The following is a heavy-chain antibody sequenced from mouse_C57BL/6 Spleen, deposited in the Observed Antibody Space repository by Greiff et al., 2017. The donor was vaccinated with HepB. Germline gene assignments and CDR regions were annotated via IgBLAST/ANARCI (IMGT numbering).Heavy chain of an antibody. J-gene: IGHJ4*01. CDR1: GYTFTSYG. CDR3: ARSGYYGSSNYYAMDY. Sequence: QVHVKQSGAELARPGASVKLSCKASGYTFTSYGISWVKQRTGQGLEWIGEIYPRSGNTYYNEKFKGKATLTADKSSSTAYMELRSLTSEDSAVYFCARSGYYGSSNYYAMDYWGQGTSVTVSS. V-gene: IGHV1-81*01. CDR2: IYPRSGNT. D-gene: IGHD1-1*01.